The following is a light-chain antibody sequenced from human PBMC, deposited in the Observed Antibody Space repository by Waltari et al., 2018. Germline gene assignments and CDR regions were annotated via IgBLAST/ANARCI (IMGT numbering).Light chain of an antibody. J-gene: IGKJ1*01. CDR3: QHYNNWPRT. Sequence: EIVMTQSPDTLSVSHGGSASLPCRASQSVSSNLALYQVQPGQAPRLLISGASTRAIGIPARFSGSGSGTEFTLTISSLQSEDFAIYYCQHYNNWPRTFGQGTKVEIK. CDR2: GAS. CDR1: QSVSSN. V-gene: IGKV3-15*01.